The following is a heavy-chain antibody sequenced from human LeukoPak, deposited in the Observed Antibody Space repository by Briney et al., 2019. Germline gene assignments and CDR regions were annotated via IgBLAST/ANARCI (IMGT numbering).Heavy chain of an antibody. J-gene: IGHJ4*02. V-gene: IGHV4-59*01. CDR3: ARSLDFWSGYPD. Sequence: SETLSLTCTVSGGSISYYYWSWLRQPPGKGLEGIGYIYYSGRTNYNPSLKSRVTIAVDTSKNQFSLKLSSVTAADTAVYYCARSLDFWSGYPDWGQGTLVTGSS. D-gene: IGHD3-3*01. CDR2: IYYSGRT. CDR1: GGSISYYY.